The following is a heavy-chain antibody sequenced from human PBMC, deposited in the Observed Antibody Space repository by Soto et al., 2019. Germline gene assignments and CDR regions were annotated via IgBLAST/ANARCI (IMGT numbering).Heavy chain of an antibody. CDR1: GFTFSSYS. V-gene: IGHV3-21*01. D-gene: IGHD3-22*01. Sequence: AGGSLRLSCAASGFTFSSYSMSWVRQAPGKGLEWVSSISSSSSSYIYYADAVKGRFTISRDTAKNSLYLQMNSLRAEDTAVYYWARDKGSFRSTYYYDSSGLRPWFDPWGQGTLVTVSS. CDR3: ARDKGSFRSTYYYDSSGLRPWFDP. CDR2: ISSSSSSYI. J-gene: IGHJ5*02.